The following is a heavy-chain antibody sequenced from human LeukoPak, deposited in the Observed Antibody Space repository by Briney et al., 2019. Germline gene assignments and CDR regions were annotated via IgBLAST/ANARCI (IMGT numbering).Heavy chain of an antibody. CDR3: ARVAVPDFLYSEYMDF. D-gene: IGHD1-26*01. J-gene: IGHJ6*03. CDR1: GYSFTNYA. V-gene: IGHV1-8*01. CDR2: MNPNTGNT. Sequence: ASVTVSCKASGYSFTNYAINWVRQAPGQGREWVGWMNPNTGNTVYAPKFQGRVTITSDTSISTAYMDLSSLRFEDTAVYYCARVAVPDFLYSEYMDFWAKGSTVTVSS.